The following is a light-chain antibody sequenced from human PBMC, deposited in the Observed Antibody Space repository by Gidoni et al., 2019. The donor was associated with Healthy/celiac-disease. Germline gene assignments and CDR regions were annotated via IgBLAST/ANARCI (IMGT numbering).Light chain of an antibody. CDR1: SSNIGNNY. V-gene: IGLV1-51*01. Sequence: QSVLTQPPSVSAAPGQKGTTSCSGSSSNIGNNYVSWYQQLPGTAPKLLIYDNNKRPSGIPDRFSGSKSGTSATLGITGLQTGDEADYYCGTWDSSLSAWVFGGGTKLTGL. J-gene: IGLJ3*02. CDR3: GTWDSSLSAWV. CDR2: DNN.